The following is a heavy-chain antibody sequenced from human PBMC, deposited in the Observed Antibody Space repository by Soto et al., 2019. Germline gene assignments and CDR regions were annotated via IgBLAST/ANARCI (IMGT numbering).Heavy chain of an antibody. CDR3: LGSGISSF. D-gene: IGHD3-10*01. CDR2: INPSGSEK. J-gene: IGHJ4*02. Sequence: GGSLRLSCVGAGLSIRSHWINWVRQVPGKGLEWVANINPSGSEKFYVDSVKGRFTVSRDNVQNSVVLQMNSLRADDTAVYYCLGSGISSFWGQGALVTVSS. CDR1: GLSIRSHW. V-gene: IGHV3-7*01.